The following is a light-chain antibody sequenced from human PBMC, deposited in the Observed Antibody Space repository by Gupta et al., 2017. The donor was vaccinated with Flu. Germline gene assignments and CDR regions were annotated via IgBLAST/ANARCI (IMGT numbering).Light chain of an antibody. V-gene: IGKV1-39*01. J-gene: IGKJ3*01. Sequence: DRVTITCRASQSISSYLNRYQQKPGEAPKFLIFAASTLQTGVPSRFSGSGYGTDFTLTISSLQPEDFATYYCQQSFSAPRITFGPGTTVDIK. CDR2: AAS. CDR1: QSISSY. CDR3: QQSFSAPRIT.